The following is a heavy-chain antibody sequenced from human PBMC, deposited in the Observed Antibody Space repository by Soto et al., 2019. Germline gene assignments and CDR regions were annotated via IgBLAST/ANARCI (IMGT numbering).Heavy chain of an antibody. D-gene: IGHD6-13*01. Sequence: PGGSLRLSCGASGFTFSSYWISWVRQAPGKGLEWVANINQDGSEKYYVDSVKGRFTISRDNAKKSVYLQMNSLRVEDTAVYYCARAIGAAGAYWGQGTLVTVSS. CDR1: GFTFSSYW. V-gene: IGHV3-7*01. CDR2: INQDGSEK. CDR3: ARAIGAAGAY. J-gene: IGHJ4*02.